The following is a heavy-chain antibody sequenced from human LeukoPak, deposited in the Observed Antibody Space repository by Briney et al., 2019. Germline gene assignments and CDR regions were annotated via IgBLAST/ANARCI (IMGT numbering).Heavy chain of an antibody. V-gene: IGHV3-7*01. CDR3: ARDPPIYCGGDCYHP. CDR2: LHPDGSHQ. D-gene: IGHD2-21*02. CDR1: GFTFSTYF. Sequence: PGGSLRLSCAASGFTFSTYFMSWVRQAPGKGLEWVANLHPDGSHQYYVDSVRGRFTISRDNAKNSVYLQMNSLRAEDTAVYYCARDPPIYCGGDCYHPWGQGTLVTVSS. J-gene: IGHJ5*02.